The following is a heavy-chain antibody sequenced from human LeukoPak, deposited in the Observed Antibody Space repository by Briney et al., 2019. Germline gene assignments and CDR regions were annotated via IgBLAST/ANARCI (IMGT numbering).Heavy chain of an antibody. V-gene: IGHV4-39*01. CDR1: GGSISSSGYY. CDR3: ARLRDGRWLLEY. CDR2: INYSGTT. D-gene: IGHD5-24*01. J-gene: IGHJ4*02. Sequence: PSETLSLTCTASGGSISSSGYYWGWIRQPPGKGLEWIASINYSGTTYYNPSLKSRVTISEDRSKNQFSLKLSSVTAADTAVYYCARLRDGRWLLEYWGQGNLVTVSS.